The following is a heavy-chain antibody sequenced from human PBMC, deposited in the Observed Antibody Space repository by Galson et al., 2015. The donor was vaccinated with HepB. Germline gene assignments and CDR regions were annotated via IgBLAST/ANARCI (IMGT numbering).Heavy chain of an antibody. D-gene: IGHD5-24*01. J-gene: IGHJ4*02. V-gene: IGHV3-33*01. Sequence: SLRLSCAASGFTFSSYGMHWVRQAPGKGLEWVAVIWYDGSNKYYADSVKGRFTISRDNSKNTLYLQMNSLRAEDTAVYYCAVGGGKLQPTAPFDYWGQGTLVTVSS. CDR3: AVGGGKLQPTAPFDY. CDR2: IWYDGSNK. CDR1: GFTFSSYG.